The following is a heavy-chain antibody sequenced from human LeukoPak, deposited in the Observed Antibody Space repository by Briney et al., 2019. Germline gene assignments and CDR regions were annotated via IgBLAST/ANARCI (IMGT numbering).Heavy chain of an antibody. J-gene: IGHJ4*02. D-gene: IGHD6-19*01. V-gene: IGHV4-39*01. Sequence: SEALSLTCTVSGGSISSSSYYWGWIRQPPGKGLEWIGSIYYSGSTYYNPSLKSRVTISVDTSKNQFSLKLSSVTAADTAVYYCARRYSSGWGEAFDYWGQGTLVTVSS. CDR3: ARRYSSGWGEAFDY. CDR1: GGSISSSSYY. CDR2: IYYSGST.